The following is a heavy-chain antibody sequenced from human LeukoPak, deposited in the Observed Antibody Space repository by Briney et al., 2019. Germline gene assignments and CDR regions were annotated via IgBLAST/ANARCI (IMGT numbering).Heavy chain of an antibody. CDR2: IIPIFGTA. Sequence: SVKVSCKASGGTFSSYAISWVRQAPGQGLEWMGRIIPIFGTANYAQKFQGRVTITTDESTSTAYMELSSLRSEDTAVYYCARTVVVRLNNNWFDPRGQGTLVTVSS. CDR1: GGTFSSYA. J-gene: IGHJ5*02. V-gene: IGHV1-69*05. D-gene: IGHD4-23*01. CDR3: ARTVVVRLNNNWFDP.